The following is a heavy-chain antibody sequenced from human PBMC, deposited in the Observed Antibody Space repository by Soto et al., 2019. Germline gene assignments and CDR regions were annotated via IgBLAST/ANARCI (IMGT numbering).Heavy chain of an antibody. Sequence: ASVKVSCKASGYTFTSYDINWVRQATGQGLEWMGWMNPNSGNTGYAQKFQGRVTMTRNTSISTAYMELSSLRSEDTAVYYCARGPTRRYCSGGSCYSRVAFDTWGQGTMVTVSS. CDR1: GYTFTSYD. D-gene: IGHD2-15*01. CDR2: MNPNSGNT. J-gene: IGHJ3*02. CDR3: ARGPTRRYCSGGSCYSRVAFDT. V-gene: IGHV1-8*01.